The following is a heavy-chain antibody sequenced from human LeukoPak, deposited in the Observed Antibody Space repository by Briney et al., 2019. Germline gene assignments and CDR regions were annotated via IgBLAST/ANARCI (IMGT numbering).Heavy chain of an antibody. CDR2: ISYDGSNK. CDR3: ANGVAPIVGAAPHDAFDI. V-gene: IGHV3-30*18. Sequence: PGGSLRLSCAASGFTFSSYGMHWVRQAPGKGLEWVAVISYDGSNKYYADSVKGRFTISRDNSKNTLYLQMNSLRAEDTAVYYCANGVAPIVGAAPHDAFDIWGQGTMVTVSS. J-gene: IGHJ3*02. CDR1: GFTFSSYG. D-gene: IGHD1-26*01.